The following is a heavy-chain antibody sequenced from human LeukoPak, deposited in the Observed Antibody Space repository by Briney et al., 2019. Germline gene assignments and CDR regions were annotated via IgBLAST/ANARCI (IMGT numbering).Heavy chain of an antibody. CDR3: ATSTLRYFDWFDSHQLDY. J-gene: IGHJ4*02. Sequence: PGGSLRLSCAASGFTFSSYWMSWVRQAPGKGLEWVANIKQDGSEKYYVDSVKGRFTISRDNAKNSLYLQMNSLRAEDTAVYYCATSTLRYFDWFDSHQLDYWGQGTLVTVSS. CDR1: GFTFSSYW. D-gene: IGHD3-9*01. CDR2: IKQDGSEK. V-gene: IGHV3-7*01.